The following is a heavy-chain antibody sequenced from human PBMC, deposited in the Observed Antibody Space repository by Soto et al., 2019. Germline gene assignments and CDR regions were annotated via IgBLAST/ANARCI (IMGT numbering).Heavy chain of an antibody. V-gene: IGHV1-3*05. J-gene: IGHJ5*02. Sequence: QVQLVQSGAEEKKPGASVKVSCKASGYTFTSYAMHWVRQAPGQRLEWMGWINAGNGNTRYSQKLQGRVTITRDTSASTAYMELSSLRSEDTAVYYCAREAGVGFVGPWGQGTLVTVSS. CDR1: GYTFTSYA. CDR2: INAGNGNT. CDR3: AREAGVGFVGP. D-gene: IGHD2-2*01.